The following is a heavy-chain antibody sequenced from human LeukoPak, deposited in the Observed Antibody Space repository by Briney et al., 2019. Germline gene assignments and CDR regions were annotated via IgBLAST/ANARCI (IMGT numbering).Heavy chain of an antibody. D-gene: IGHD3-10*01. CDR3: ASTGITMVRGVSGLFDY. CDR2: IYYSGST. J-gene: IGHJ4*02. CDR1: GGSISSSSYY. V-gene: IGHV4-39*01. Sequence: SETLSLTCTIPGGSISSSSYYWGWIRQPPGKGLEWIGSIYYSGSTYYNPSPKSRVTISVDTAKNQFSLKLSSVTAADTAVYYCASTGITMVRGVSGLFDYWGQGTLVTVSS.